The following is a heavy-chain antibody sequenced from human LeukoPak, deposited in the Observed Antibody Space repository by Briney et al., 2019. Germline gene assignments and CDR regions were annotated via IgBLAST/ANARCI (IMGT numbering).Heavy chain of an antibody. J-gene: IGHJ3*02. CDR3: AKGSIAAAGTRGIDAFDI. Sequence: GGSLRLSCAASGFTFSSYGMHWVRQAPGKGLEWVAFIRYDGSNKYYADSVKGRFTISRDNSKNTLYLQMNSLRAEDTAVYYCAKGSIAAAGTRGIDAFDIWGQGTMVTVSS. D-gene: IGHD6-13*01. V-gene: IGHV3-30*02. CDR1: GFTFSSYG. CDR2: IRYDGSNK.